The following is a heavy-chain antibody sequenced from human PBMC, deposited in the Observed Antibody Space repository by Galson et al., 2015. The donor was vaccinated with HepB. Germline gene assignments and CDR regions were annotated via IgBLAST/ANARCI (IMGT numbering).Heavy chain of an antibody. CDR3: AKDGLWEWELENDAFDI. Sequence: SLRLSCAASGFTFSSYAMHWVRQAPGKGLEWVAVISYDGSNKYYADSVKGRFTISRDNSKNTLYLQMNSLRAEDTAVYYCAKDGLWEWELENDAFDIWGQGTMVTVSS. V-gene: IGHV3-30*04. CDR2: ISYDGSNK. J-gene: IGHJ3*02. D-gene: IGHD1-26*01. CDR1: GFTFSSYA.